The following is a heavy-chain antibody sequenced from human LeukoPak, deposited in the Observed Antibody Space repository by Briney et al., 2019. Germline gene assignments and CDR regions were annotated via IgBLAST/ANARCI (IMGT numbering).Heavy chain of an antibody. D-gene: IGHD3-22*01. CDR2: IYTSGST. J-gene: IGHJ4*02. Sequence: SETLSLTCTVSGGSISSYYWSWIRQPPGKGLEWIGYIYTSGSTNYNPSLKSRVTISVDTSKNQFSLKLSSVTAADTAVYYCARTSRYYYDSSGYYNYVFFDYWGQGTLVTVSS. CDR1: GGSISSYY. CDR3: ARTSRYYYDSSGYYNYVFFDY. V-gene: IGHV4-4*08.